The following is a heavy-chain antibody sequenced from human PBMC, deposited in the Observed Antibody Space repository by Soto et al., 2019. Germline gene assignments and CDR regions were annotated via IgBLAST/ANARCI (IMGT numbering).Heavy chain of an antibody. J-gene: IGHJ4*02. CDR1: GFTVSSDY. D-gene: IGHD1-26*01. CDR2: IYSGGST. CDR3: ARDLGAKFDY. Sequence: PGGSLRLSCAASGFTVSSDYMSWVRQAPGKGLEWVSVIYSGGSTYYADSVKGRFTSSRDNSKNTLYLQMNSLRAEDTAVYYCARDLGAKFDYWGQGTLVTVSS. V-gene: IGHV3-53*01.